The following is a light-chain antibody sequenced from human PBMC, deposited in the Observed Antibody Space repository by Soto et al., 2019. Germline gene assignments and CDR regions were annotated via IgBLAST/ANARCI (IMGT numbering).Light chain of an antibody. V-gene: IGLV1-40*01. CDR1: SSNIGAGYD. Sequence: QSVLTQPPSVSGAPGQRVTISCTGSSSNIGAGYDVHWYQQHPGTAPRLLIYGATHRPSGVPERFSGSRSGSSASLTITGLQTEDEADYYCSSHTLSSALQVFGTGTKVTVL. J-gene: IGLJ1*01. CDR3: SSHTLSSALQV. CDR2: GAT.